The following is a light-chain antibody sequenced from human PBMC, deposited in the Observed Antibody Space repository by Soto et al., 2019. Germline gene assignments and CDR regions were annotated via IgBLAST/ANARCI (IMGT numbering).Light chain of an antibody. J-gene: IGKJ4*01. Sequence: EIVMPQSPATLSVSPGERVTLSCRASQSVSSNFTWHQHKXGQXPRIFIYGACTRATGIPARFSGSGSGTEFNLTISSLQSEDFVVYYCQQYNGRPPLTFGGRNKVDIK. V-gene: IGKV3-15*01. CDR3: QQYNGRPPLT. CDR1: QSVSSN. CDR2: GAC.